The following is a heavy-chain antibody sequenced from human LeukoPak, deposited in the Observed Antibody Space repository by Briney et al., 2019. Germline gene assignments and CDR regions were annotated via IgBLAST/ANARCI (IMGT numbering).Heavy chain of an antibody. CDR3: ARGRGYSYGYADY. D-gene: IGHD5-18*01. V-gene: IGHV1-8*01. CDR2: MNPNSGNT. J-gene: IGHJ4*02. CDR1: GYTFASYD. Sequence: ASVKVSCKAPGYTFASYDINWVRQATGQGLEWMGWMNPNSGNTGFAQNFQGRATMTRDTSISTAYMELSSLRSEDTAVYYCARGRGYSYGYADYWGQGTLVTVSS.